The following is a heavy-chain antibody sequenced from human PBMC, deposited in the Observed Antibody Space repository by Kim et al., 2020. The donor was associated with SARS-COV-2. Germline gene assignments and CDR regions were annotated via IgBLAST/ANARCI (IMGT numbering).Heavy chain of an antibody. D-gene: IGHD3-16*02. CDR2: ISSSGSTI. V-gene: IGHV3-48*03. CDR1: GFTFSSYE. Sequence: GGSLRLSCAASGFTFSSYEMNWVRQAPGKGLEWVSYISSSGSTIYYADSVKGRFTISRDNAKNSLYLQMNSLRAEDTAVYYCGTLGLYSSVFFDYWGQGTLVTVSS. CDR3: GTLGLYSSVFFDY. J-gene: IGHJ4*02.